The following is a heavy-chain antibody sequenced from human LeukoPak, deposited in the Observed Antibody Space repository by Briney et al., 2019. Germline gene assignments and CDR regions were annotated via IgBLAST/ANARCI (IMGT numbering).Heavy chain of an antibody. Sequence: ASVKVSCKASGYTFTSYGISWVRQAPGQGLEWMGWISAYNGNTNYAQKLQGRVTMTTDTSTSTAYMELRSLRSDDTAVYYCARHASSGYYYWAGPDYYYYYMDVWGKGTTVTVSS. V-gene: IGHV1-18*01. CDR3: ARHASSGYYYWAGPDYYYYYMDV. J-gene: IGHJ6*03. CDR2: ISAYNGNT. CDR1: GYTFTSYG. D-gene: IGHD3-22*01.